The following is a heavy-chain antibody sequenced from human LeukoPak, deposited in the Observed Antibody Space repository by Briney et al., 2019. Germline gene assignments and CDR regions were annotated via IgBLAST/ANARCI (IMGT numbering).Heavy chain of an antibody. CDR3: ARVAAPYSIAARRGDYYYYYMDV. J-gene: IGHJ6*03. Sequence: PSQTLSLTCTVSGGSISSGSYYWSWIRQPAGKGLEWIGRIYTSGSTNYNPSLKSRVTMSVDTSKNQFSLKLSSVTAADTAVYYCARVAAPYSIAARRGDYYYYYMDVWGKGTTVTVSS. V-gene: IGHV4-61*02. D-gene: IGHD6-6*01. CDR2: IYTSGST. CDR1: GGSISSGSYY.